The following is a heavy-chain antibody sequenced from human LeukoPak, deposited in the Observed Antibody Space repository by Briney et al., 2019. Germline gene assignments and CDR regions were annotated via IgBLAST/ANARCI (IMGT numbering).Heavy chain of an antibody. CDR3: ARVPSITMTFDY. CDR2: ISGSGGST. Sequence: GGSLRPSCAASGFTFSSYAMSWVRQAPGKGLEWVSAISGSGGSTYYADSVKGQFTISRDNSKNTLYLQMNSLRAEDTAVYYCARVPSITMTFDYWGQGTLVTVSS. D-gene: IGHD3-22*01. J-gene: IGHJ4*02. V-gene: IGHV3-23*01. CDR1: GFTFSSYA.